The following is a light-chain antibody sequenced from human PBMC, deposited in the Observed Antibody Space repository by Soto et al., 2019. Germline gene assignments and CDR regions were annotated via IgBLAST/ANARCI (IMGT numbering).Light chain of an antibody. Sequence: QSVLTQPASVSGSPGQSITISCTGTSSDVGGYNYVSWYQQYPGKAPKFMIYDVSNRPSGVSIRFSGSKSGNTASLTISGLQAEDEANYYCCSYTSSSTLVFGGGTKVTVL. CDR2: DVS. J-gene: IGLJ2*01. CDR3: CSYTSSSTLV. V-gene: IGLV2-14*01. CDR1: SSDVGGYNY.